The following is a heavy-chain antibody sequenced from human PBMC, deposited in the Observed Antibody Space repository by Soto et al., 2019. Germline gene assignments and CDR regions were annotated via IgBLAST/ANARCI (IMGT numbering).Heavy chain of an antibody. CDR2: IYYTGST. Sequence: PSETLSLTCTVSGGSISSDDYYWSWIRQPPGKGLEWIGYIYYTGSTYYNPSLKSRVTISIDTSKNQFPLKLNSVTAADTAVYSCARAPFRTLFSYWYFDLWGRGTLVTVSS. CDR3: ARAPFRTLFSYWYFDL. CDR1: GGSISSDDYY. D-gene: IGHD2-21*01. J-gene: IGHJ2*01. V-gene: IGHV4-30-4*01.